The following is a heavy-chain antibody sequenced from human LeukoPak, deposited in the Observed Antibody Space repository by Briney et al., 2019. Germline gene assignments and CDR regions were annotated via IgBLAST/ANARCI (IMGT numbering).Heavy chain of an antibody. D-gene: IGHD5-18*01. CDR1: GYSFTSYW. J-gene: IGHJ4*02. Sequence: GESLKISCKSSGYSFTSYWIGWVRQMPGKGLEWMGIIYPGDSDTTYSPSFQGQVTISADKSISTAYLQWGSLKASDTAMYYCARPGRDGGYSYGFDYWGQGTLVTVSS. V-gene: IGHV5-51*01. CDR2: IYPGDSDT. CDR3: ARPGRDGGYSYGFDY.